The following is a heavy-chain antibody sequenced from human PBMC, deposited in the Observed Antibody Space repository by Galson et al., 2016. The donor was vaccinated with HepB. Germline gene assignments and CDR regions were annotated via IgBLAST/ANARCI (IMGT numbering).Heavy chain of an antibody. V-gene: IGHV1-18*04. CDR3: ATEAGPAAMAGYCDY. J-gene: IGHJ4*02. D-gene: IGHD2-2*01. Sequence: QSGAEVKKPGASVKVSCKASGYTFNTYGMSWVRQAPGQGLEWMGWISAYDGDTNYAQKLQGRVTMTTDTSTSTAYMELRSLRSDDTAVYYCATEAGPAAMAGYCDYWGQGTLVTVSS. CDR1: GYTFNTYG. CDR2: ISAYDGDT.